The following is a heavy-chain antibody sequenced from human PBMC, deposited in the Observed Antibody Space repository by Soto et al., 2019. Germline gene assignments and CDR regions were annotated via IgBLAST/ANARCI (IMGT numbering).Heavy chain of an antibody. CDR2: IYHSGST. D-gene: IGHD4-4*01. CDR3: ARPYDYSPNWFDP. J-gene: IGHJ5*02. Sequence: QVQLQESGPGLVKPSGTLSLTCAVSGGSISSSNWWSWVRQPPGKGLEWIGQIYHSGSTNYNPSLKMRVTISVDKSKNPFSLKLSSVPAADTAVYYGARPYDYSPNWFDPWGQGTLVTVSS. CDR1: GGSISSSNW. V-gene: IGHV4-4*02.